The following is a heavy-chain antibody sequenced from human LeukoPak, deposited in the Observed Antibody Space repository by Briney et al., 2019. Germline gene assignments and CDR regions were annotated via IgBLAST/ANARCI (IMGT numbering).Heavy chain of an antibody. J-gene: IGHJ6*03. CDR2: IKSKTDGGTT. V-gene: IGHV3-15*01. CDR3: TTPKSYYYYYYMDV. CDR1: GFTFSNAW. Sequence: GGSLRLSCAASGFTFSNAWMSWVRQAPGKGLEWVGRIKSKTDGGTTDYAAPVKGRFTISRDDSKNTLYLQMNSLKTEDTAVYYCTTPKSYYYYYYMDVWGKGTTVTVSS.